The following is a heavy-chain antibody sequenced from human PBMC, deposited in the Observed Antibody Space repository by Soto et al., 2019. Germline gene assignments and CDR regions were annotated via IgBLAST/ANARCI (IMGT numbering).Heavy chain of an antibody. CDR2: ICYSGST. CDR3: ATTYFFGSGSGY. CDR1: GGSISSRSYY. Sequence: QLQLQESGPGLVKPSDTLSLTCTVSGGSISSRSYYWGWIRQPPGKGLEWIGSICYSGSTYYNPSLKCRVTIPVDTSKNHFSLKLASVTAADTDVYYCATTYFFGSGSGYWGQGTLVTVSS. D-gene: IGHD3-10*01. V-gene: IGHV4-39*01. J-gene: IGHJ4*02.